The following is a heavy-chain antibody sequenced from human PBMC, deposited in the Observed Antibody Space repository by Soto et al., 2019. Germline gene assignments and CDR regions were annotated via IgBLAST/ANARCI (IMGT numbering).Heavy chain of an antibody. D-gene: IGHD2-8*01. Sequence: VSVKVSCKASGYTFTSYYMHWVRQAPGQGLEWMGIINPSGGSTSYAQKFQGRVTMTRDTSTSTVYMELSSLRSEDTAVYYCARDYSTNGFDYWGQGTLVTVSS. J-gene: IGHJ4*02. CDR3: ARDYSTNGFDY. V-gene: IGHV1-46*01. CDR1: GYTFTSYY. CDR2: INPSGGST.